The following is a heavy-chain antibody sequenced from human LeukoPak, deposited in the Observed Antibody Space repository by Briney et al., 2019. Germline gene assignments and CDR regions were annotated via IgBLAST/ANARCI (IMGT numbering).Heavy chain of an antibody. CDR3: VSFYETY. J-gene: IGHJ4*02. V-gene: IGHV3-74*01. CDR1: GNYW. CDR2: INGDGSWT. D-gene: IGHD2-2*01. Sequence: GGSLRLSCAASGNYWMHWVRQAPGKGLVWVSHINGDGSWTTYAGSVKGRFTISKDNAKNTVYLQMNNLRAEDPAVYYCVSFYETYWGRGTLVTVSS.